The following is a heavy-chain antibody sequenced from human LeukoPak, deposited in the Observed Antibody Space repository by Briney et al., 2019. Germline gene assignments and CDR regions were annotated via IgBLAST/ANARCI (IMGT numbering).Heavy chain of an antibody. Sequence: GGSLRLSCAASGFIFSNAWMNWVRQAPGKGLEWVGRIKSKTEGGTTDYAAPVKGRFTISRDDSQNTVDLQISSLSAEDTAMYFCTTTYIVASTRKFGDYWGQGTLVVVSS. CDR2: IKSKTEGGTT. V-gene: IGHV3-15*01. J-gene: IGHJ4*02. D-gene: IGHD5-12*01. CDR1: GFIFSNAW. CDR3: TTTYIVASTRKFGDY.